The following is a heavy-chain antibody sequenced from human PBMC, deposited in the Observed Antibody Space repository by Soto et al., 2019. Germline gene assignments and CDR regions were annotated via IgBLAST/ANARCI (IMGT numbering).Heavy chain of an antibody. Sequence: EVQLVESGGGLVQPGGSLRLSCAASGFSFSSSWMHWVGQAPGKGLVWVSRISFDGTATTSADAVKGRFIISRDNAKNTLFLQMHNLRADGAAVYYCVSDLRLRGQPFNIWGQGTFVSVSS. J-gene: IGHJ3*02. D-gene: IGHD2-21*02. CDR1: GFSFSSSW. CDR2: ISFDGTAT. CDR3: VSDLRLRGQPFNI. V-gene: IGHV3-74*03.